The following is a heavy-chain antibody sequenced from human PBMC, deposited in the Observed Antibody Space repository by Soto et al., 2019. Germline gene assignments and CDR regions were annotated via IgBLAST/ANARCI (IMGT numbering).Heavy chain of an antibody. CDR2: ISAYNGNT. Sequence: QVQLVQSGAEVKQPGASVKVSCKASGFTFTHYGFSWVRQAPGQGLELMGWISAYNGNTYYAQKLQDRVTLTTDTSTSTVYRDLRSLRPNDPAMYYCARTKNHYKSCDSTSCQNWADQWRQGTLVTVSS. J-gene: IGHJ5*02. D-gene: IGHD3-22*01. V-gene: IGHV1-18*01. CDR3: ARTKNHYKSCDSTSCQNWADQ. CDR1: GFTFTHYG.